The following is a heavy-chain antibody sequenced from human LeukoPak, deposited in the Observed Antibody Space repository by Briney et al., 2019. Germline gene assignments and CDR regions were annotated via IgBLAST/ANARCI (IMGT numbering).Heavy chain of an antibody. Sequence: PGGSLRLSCAASGFTLSNCGMHWVRQAPGKGLEWVAVIIYDGSNEYYADSVKGRFTISRDISKNTVYLQMNSLRVEDTAVYYCVKEQDSGGYRTADFWGQGALVTVSS. D-gene: IGHD6-19*01. J-gene: IGHJ4*02. CDR2: IIYDGSNE. CDR1: GFTLSNCG. CDR3: VKEQDSGGYRTADF. V-gene: IGHV3-30*18.